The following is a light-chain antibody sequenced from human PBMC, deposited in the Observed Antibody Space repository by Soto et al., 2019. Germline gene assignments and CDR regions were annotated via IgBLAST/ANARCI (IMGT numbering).Light chain of an antibody. CDR2: SGD. CDR1: QSVSSS. CDR3: QQRYSWLRA. V-gene: IGKV3-11*01. Sequence: EVVVTQSPDILSLSPGETATLSCRASQSVSSSVAWYQHKPGQSPRLVVYSGDKRAPGIPPRFSGSGSGTDFTLTISSLESDDFAIYYCQQRYSWLRAFGPGTKVDIK. J-gene: IGKJ1*01.